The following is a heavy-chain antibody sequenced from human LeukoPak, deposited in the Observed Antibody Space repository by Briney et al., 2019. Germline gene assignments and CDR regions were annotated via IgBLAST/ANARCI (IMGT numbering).Heavy chain of an antibody. J-gene: IGHJ5*02. V-gene: IGHV4-4*07. CDR2: IYDGGRT. CDR3: ARGGAATFGVLFVYWFDP. CDR1: GGSVNSYY. D-gene: IGHD3-3*01. Sequence: AETPSLTCTVSGGSVNSYYESWIRQPAGKTLEWIGRIYDGGRTNYNPSLKSRVTMSVDTSKKHFSLKLSSMTAADTAVYYCARGGAATFGVLFVYWFDPWGQGTLVTVSS.